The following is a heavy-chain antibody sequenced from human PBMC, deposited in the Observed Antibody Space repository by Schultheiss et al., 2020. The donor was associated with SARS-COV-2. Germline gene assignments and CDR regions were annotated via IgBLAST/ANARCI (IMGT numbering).Heavy chain of an antibody. J-gene: IGHJ4*02. CDR2: INHSGST. V-gene: IGHV4-34*01. Sequence: LSLTCAVYGGSFSVYYWNWIRQSPGKGLEWIGEINHSGSTYYNPSLKSRVTISVDTSKNQFSLKLRSVTAADTAVYYCARLPLEAPWELPPSYYFDYWGQGTLVTVSS. CDR1: GGSFSVYY. CDR3: ARLPLEAPWELPPSYYFDY. D-gene: IGHD1-26*01.